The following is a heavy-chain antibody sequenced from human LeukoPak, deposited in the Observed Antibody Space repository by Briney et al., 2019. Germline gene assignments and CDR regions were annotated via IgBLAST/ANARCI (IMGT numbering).Heavy chain of an antibody. J-gene: IGHJ4*02. D-gene: IGHD6-19*01. CDR1: GFTFSNYA. V-gene: IGHV3-23*01. Sequence: GRSLRLSCAASGFTFSNYAMSWVRQAPGKGLEWVSAINHSGGSTYYADSVKGRFTTSRDNSKNTLYLQMNSLRAEDTAVYYCAKPAISSRGWYYDYWGEGTLVTVSS. CDR3: AKPAISSRGWYYDY. CDR2: INHSGGST.